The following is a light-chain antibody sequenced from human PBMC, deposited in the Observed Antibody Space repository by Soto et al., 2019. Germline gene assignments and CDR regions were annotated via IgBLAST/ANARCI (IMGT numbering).Light chain of an antibody. CDR2: DGS. CDR1: QTINRW. Sequence: DIQMTQSPATLSASLGDRVTITCRASQTINRWLAWYQQKPRKAPKLLIYDGSTLQSGVPSRFSGSGSGTEFTLTISSLQPDDGATYYCQQYNAFWYTFGQGTKV. V-gene: IGKV1-5*01. J-gene: IGKJ2*01. CDR3: QQYNAFWYT.